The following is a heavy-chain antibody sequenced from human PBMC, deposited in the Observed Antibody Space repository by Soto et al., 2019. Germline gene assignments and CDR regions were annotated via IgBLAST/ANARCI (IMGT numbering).Heavy chain of an antibody. D-gene: IGHD5-18*01. V-gene: IGHV1-69*02. CDR2: IIPILGIA. CDR3: ARGRLSGYSYGRDY. Sequence: QVQLVQSGAEVKKPGSSVKVSCKASGGTFSSYTISWVRQAPGQGLEWMGRIIPILGIANYAQKFQGRVTITADKSTSTAYMDLSSLRSEDTAVYYCARGRLSGYSYGRDYWGQGTLVTVSS. CDR1: GGTFSSYT. J-gene: IGHJ4*02.